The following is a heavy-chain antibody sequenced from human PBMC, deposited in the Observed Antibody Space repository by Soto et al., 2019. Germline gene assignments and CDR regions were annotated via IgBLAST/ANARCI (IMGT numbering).Heavy chain of an antibody. CDR2: INPNSGGT. J-gene: IGHJ6*02. CDR3: ARDRNLGYCSGGCCVYYYYGIDG. Sequence: QVQLVQSGAEVKKPGASVKVSCKASGYTFTGYYMHWVRQAPGQGLEWMGWINPNSGGTNYAQKFQGWVTMTRDTSIRTAYMELMRLSSADTAVYYCARDRNLGYCSGGCCVYYYYGIDGWGQGTTVTVSS. CDR1: GYTFTGYY. V-gene: IGHV1-2*04. D-gene: IGHD2-15*01.